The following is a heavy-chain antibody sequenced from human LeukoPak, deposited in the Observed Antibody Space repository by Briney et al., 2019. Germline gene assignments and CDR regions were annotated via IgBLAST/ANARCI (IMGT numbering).Heavy chain of an antibody. CDR1: GGSLSSSSYY. V-gene: IGHV4-39*01. D-gene: IGHD3-9*01. J-gene: IGHJ4*02. CDR3: ARQSYYYDILTGYYISGYFDF. CDR2: IYYSGST. Sequence: SETLSLTCTVSGGSLSSSSYYWGWIRQPPGTGLEWVGSIYYSGSTYYNPSLKSRVTISVDTSKNQFSLKLSSVTAADTAVYYCARQSYYYDILTGYYISGYFDFWGQGTLVTVSS.